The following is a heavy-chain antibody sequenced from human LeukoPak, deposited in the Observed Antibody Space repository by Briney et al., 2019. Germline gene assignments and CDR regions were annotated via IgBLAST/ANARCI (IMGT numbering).Heavy chain of an antibody. CDR3: ARDPAHGRYGMDV. CDR2: ISAYNGNT. V-gene: IGHV1-18*01. CDR1: GYTFTSYG. Sequence: ASVTVSCKASGYTFTSYGISWVRQAPGQGLEWMGWISAYNGNTNYAQKLQGRVTMTTDTSTSTAYVELRSLRSDDTAVYYCARDPAHGRYGMDVWGQGTTVTVSS. D-gene: IGHD2-2*01. J-gene: IGHJ6*02.